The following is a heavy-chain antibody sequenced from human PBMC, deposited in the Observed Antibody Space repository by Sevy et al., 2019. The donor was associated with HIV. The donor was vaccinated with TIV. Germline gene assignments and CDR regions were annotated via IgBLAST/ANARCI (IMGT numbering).Heavy chain of an antibody. CDR1: GFTFSDYY. CDR2: ISSSGSTI. Sequence: LSLTCAASGFTFSDYYVNWIRQAPGKGLEWVSYISSSGSTIYYADSVKGRFTISRDNAKNSLYLQINSLRAEDTAVYYCARAPYDFWSGPSGYFDLWGRGTLVTVSS. D-gene: IGHD3-3*01. J-gene: IGHJ2*01. V-gene: IGHV3-11*01. CDR3: ARAPYDFWSGPSGYFDL.